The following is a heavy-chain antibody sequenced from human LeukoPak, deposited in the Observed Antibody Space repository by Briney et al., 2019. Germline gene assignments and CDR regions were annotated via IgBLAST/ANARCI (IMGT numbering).Heavy chain of an antibody. V-gene: IGHV1-2*02. CDR2: INTKGGAT. D-gene: IGHD6-19*01. CDR1: GYTLTGYC. Sequence: ASVKVSCKASGYTLTGYCMHWVRQAPGQGLEWLGWINTKGGATKYAQSFQGRVTMTRDTSMSTAYMELRSLRSDDTAMYYCARDLGISGWYAPPLEYFDYWGQGTLLTVSS. J-gene: IGHJ4*02. CDR3: ARDLGISGWYAPPLEYFDY.